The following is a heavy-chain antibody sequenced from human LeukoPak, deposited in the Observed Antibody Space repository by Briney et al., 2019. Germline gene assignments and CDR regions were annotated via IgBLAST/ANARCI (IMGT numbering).Heavy chain of an antibody. CDR2: IFSTGAT. V-gene: IGHV4-59*11. J-gene: IGHJ4*02. Sequence: SETLSLTCTVSCGPISGHYETWIRLPPGKGLELIGHIFSTGATHYNPSLRSRVTMSIDTSKNQFSLRLSSVNVADTAVYYCARFSTRFDSGCSDASCYVHYWGQGTQVTVSS. CDR1: CGPISGHY. D-gene: IGHD2-2*01. CDR3: ARFSTRFDSGCSDASCYVHY.